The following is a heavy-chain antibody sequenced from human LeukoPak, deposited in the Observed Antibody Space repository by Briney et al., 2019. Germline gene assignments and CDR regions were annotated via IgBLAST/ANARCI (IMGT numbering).Heavy chain of an antibody. CDR2: ISSNGGST. V-gene: IGHV3-64*01. J-gene: IGHJ5*02. CDR1: GFTFSSYA. D-gene: IGHD2-15*01. CDR3: ARGAYCSGGSCYHKWFDP. Sequence: PGGSLRLSCAASGFTFSSYAMHWVRQAPGKGLEYVSAISSNGGSTYYANSVKGRFTISRDNSKNTLYLQMGSLRAEDMAVYYCARGAYCSGGSCYHKWFDPWGQGTLVNVSS.